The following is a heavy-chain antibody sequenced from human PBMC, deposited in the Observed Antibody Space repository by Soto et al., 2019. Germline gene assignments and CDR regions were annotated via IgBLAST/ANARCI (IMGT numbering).Heavy chain of an antibody. D-gene: IGHD6-13*01. V-gene: IGHV4-31*03. J-gene: IGHJ4*02. CDR1: GGSINSGGYY. CDR3: ARGYRQSRYSSSRVFDY. Sequence: QVQLQESGPGLVKPSQTLSLICTVSGGSINSGGYYWNWIRQHPGKGLEWIGYIFYSGSTYYNPFLRSRVTISADTSENQFSLDLSSVTAAETAVYCCARGYRQSRYSSSRVFDYWGQGTLVNVS. CDR2: IFYSGST.